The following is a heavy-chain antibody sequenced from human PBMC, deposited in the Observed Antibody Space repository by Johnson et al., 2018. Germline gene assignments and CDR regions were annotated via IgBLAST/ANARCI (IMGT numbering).Heavy chain of an antibody. J-gene: IGHJ5*02. CDR1: GGTFSSYA. Sequence: QVQLVQSGAEVKKPGSSVKVSCKASGGTFSSYAISWVRQAPGQGLEWMGGIIPIFGTANYAQKFQGRVPITADKSTSTAHMELSSLRSEDPAGYYCAREFPVVVVTALVSNWFDPWGQGTLVTVSS. CDR3: AREFPVVVVTALVSNWFDP. CDR2: IIPIFGTA. V-gene: IGHV1-69*14. D-gene: IGHD2-21*02.